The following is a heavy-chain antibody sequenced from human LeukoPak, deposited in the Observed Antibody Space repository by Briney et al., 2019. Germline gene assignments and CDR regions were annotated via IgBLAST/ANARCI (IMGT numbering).Heavy chain of an antibody. CDR2: ISAQHGQT. D-gene: IGHD4-11*01. J-gene: IGHJ4*02. CDR1: GYSENFYG. Sequence: ASVTVSCKTSGYSENFYGITWVLQVAGQGLEWMGWISAQHGQTEYAPNSQDRVTMTTDTYTNTAYMELSSLRSEDTAVYYCARGDYSNSIDYWGQGTLVTVSS. V-gene: IGHV1-18*01. CDR3: ARGDYSNSIDY.